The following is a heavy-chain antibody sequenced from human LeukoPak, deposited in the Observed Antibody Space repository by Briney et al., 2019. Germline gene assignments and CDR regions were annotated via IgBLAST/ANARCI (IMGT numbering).Heavy chain of an antibody. CDR1: GFTVSSNY. D-gene: IGHD3-10*01. CDR2: IYSGGST. J-gene: IGHJ3*02. CDR3: AKSNGYGLVDI. Sequence: GGSLRLSCAASGFTVSSNYMSWVRQAPGKGLEWVSIIYSGGSTFYADSVKGRFTISRDNSKNTLYLQMNSLRAEDTAVYYCAKSNGYGLVDIWGQGTMVTVSS. V-gene: IGHV3-53*01.